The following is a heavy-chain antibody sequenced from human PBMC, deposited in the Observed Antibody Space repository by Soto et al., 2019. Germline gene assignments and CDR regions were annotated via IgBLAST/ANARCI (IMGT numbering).Heavy chain of an antibody. Sequence: GGSLRLSCAASGFTVSSYEMNWVRQAPGKGLEWVSYISTSGSAIYYADSVKGRFTISRDNAKNSLYLQMNSLRAEDTAVYYCVKDRMAYNSVWDPFDIWGQGTMVTVSS. J-gene: IGHJ3*02. D-gene: IGHD1-20*01. CDR3: VKDRMAYNSVWDPFDI. CDR2: ISTSGSAI. V-gene: IGHV3-48*03. CDR1: GFTVSSYE.